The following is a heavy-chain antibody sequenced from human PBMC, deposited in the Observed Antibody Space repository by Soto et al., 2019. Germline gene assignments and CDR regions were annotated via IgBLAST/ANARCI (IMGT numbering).Heavy chain of an antibody. CDR1: GYAFSSYA. D-gene: IGHD2-21*02. CDR2: INIGSGNT. J-gene: IGHJ6*02. Sequence: ASVKVSCKASGYAFSSYAMHWVHQAPGQRLEWMGWINIGSGNTEYSQNFQDRITITRDTSARTVYMELSGLRSEDTAVYYCARDGGDCGYRLAYYYYIGMDVWGQGTTVTVSS. V-gene: IGHV1-3*04. CDR3: ARDGGDCGYRLAYYYYIGMDV.